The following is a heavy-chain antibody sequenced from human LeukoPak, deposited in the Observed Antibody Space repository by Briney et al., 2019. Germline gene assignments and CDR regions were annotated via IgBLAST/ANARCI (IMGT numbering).Heavy chain of an antibody. D-gene: IGHD2-15*01. CDR3: ARYSPPLDAFDI. Sequence: PGGSLRLSCAASGFTFSDYYMSWIRQAPGKGLEWVSYISSSGSTIYYADSVKGRFTISRDNAKNSLYLQMSSLRAEDTAVYYCARYSPPLDAFDIWGQGTMVTVSS. V-gene: IGHV3-11*04. J-gene: IGHJ3*02. CDR1: GFTFSDYY. CDR2: ISSSGSTI.